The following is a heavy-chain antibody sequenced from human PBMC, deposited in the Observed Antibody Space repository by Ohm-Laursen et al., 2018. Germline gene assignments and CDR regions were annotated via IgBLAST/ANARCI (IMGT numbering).Heavy chain of an antibody. J-gene: IGHJ4*02. CDR3: AKGSANLGDY. Sequence: SLRLSCAASGFTFSSYAMSWVRQAPGKGLEWVSSISTGGSGTYYANSVKGPFTISRDNTKSMLYLQMNNLRAEDTAVYYCAKGSANLGDYWGQGTLVTVSS. CDR2: ISTGGSGT. V-gene: IGHV3-23*01. CDR1: GFTFSSYA.